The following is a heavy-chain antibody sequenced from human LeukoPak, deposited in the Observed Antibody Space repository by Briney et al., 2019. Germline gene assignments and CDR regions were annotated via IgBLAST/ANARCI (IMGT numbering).Heavy chain of an antibody. D-gene: IGHD5-12*01. CDR3: AKESGYSGSRLFDY. Sequence: GGSLRLSCAASGFTFKNYNMSWVRQAPGKGLEWVSGISDGGGTTYYADSVKGRFTISRDNSKNTLYLQMNSLRAEDTAVYYCAKESGYSGSRLFDYWGQGTLVTVSS. CDR1: GFTFKNYN. V-gene: IGHV3-23*01. J-gene: IGHJ4*02. CDR2: ISDGGGTT.